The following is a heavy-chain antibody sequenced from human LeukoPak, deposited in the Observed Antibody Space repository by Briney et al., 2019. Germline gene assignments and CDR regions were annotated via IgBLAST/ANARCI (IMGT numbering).Heavy chain of an antibody. CDR3: ARQGRSGSYSAFSWFDP. Sequence: ASVKVSCKASGYTFTTYYMHWVRQAPGKGLEWMGKINPTGGSTTYAQKFQGRVTMTRDMSTNTVYMELSSLRSEDTAVYYCARQGRSGSYSAFSWFDPWGQGTLVTVSS. CDR2: INPTGGST. D-gene: IGHD3-22*01. CDR1: GYTFTTYY. V-gene: IGHV1-46*01. J-gene: IGHJ5*02.